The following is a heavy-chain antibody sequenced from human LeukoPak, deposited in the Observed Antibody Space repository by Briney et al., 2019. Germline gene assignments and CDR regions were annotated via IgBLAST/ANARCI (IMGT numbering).Heavy chain of an antibody. D-gene: IGHD3-3*01. CDR1: GFTFSDHY. CDR3: ARERGRRFFYFDY. CDR2: IYSGGST. Sequence: GGSLRLSCAASGFTFSDHYMDWVRQAPGKGLEWVSVIYSGGSTYYADSVKGRFTISRDNSKNTLYLQMNSLRAEDTAVYYCARERGRRFFYFDYWGQGTLVTVSS. V-gene: IGHV3-53*01. J-gene: IGHJ4*02.